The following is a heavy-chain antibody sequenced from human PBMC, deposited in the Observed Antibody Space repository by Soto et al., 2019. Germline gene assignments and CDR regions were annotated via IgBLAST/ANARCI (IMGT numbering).Heavy chain of an antibody. Sequence: PGGSLKLSCAASGFTFSNYAMHWVRQAPGKGLEYVSAISSDGGSTYYANSVKGRFTISRDNSKNTLYLQMGILRAEDMAIYYCASRYCSSISCSYFHYWGQGT. CDR1: GFTFSNYA. CDR2: ISSDGGST. D-gene: IGHD2-2*01. V-gene: IGHV3-64*01. J-gene: IGHJ4*02. CDR3: ASRYCSSISCSYFHY.